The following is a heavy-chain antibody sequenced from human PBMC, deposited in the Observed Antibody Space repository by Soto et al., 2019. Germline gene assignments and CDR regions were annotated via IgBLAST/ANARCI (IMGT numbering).Heavy chain of an antibody. V-gene: IGHV5-51*01. CDR3: ARKDKSGYFNWFDP. J-gene: IGHJ5*02. D-gene: IGHD3-22*01. CDR2: IFPSDSDT. Sequence: GESLKISCRTSGYKFTYSWIAWLRQMPGKGLEWMGIIFPSDSDTRYSPSFQGQVTISADRSTSTVFLQWASLKASDTAVYFCARKDKSGYFNWFDPWGQGTLVTVS. CDR1: GYKFTYSW.